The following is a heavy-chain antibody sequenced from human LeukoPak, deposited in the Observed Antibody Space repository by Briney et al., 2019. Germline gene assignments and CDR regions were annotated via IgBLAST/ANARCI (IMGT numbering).Heavy chain of an antibody. V-gene: IGHV3-21*01. D-gene: IGHD3-9*01. CDR3: AGDGLPLKLRYFDWAIRRTNWFDP. J-gene: IGHJ5*02. Sequence: GGSLRLSCAASGFTFSSYSMNWVRQAPGKGLEWVSSISSSSSYIYYADSVKGRFTISRGNAKNSLYLQMNSLRAEDTAVYYCAGDGLPLKLRYFDWAIRRTNWFDPWGQGTLVTVSS. CDR1: GFTFSSYS. CDR2: ISSSSSYI.